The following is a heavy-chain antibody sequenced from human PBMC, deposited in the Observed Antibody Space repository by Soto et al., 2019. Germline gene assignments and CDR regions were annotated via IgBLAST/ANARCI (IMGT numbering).Heavy chain of an antibody. CDR3: AKSVYNWNDGFFDY. J-gene: IGHJ4*02. Sequence: GSLRLSCAASGFTFSTYGMHWVRQAPGKGLEWVAVISYDGNNKYYADSVKGRFTISRDSSENTLYLQMNSLRAEDTAVHYCAKSVYNWNDGFFDYWGQGTLVTVSS. CDR1: GFTFSTYG. CDR2: ISYDGNNK. D-gene: IGHD1-1*01. V-gene: IGHV3-30*18.